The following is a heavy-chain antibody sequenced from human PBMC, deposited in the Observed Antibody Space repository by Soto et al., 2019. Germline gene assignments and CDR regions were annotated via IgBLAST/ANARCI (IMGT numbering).Heavy chain of an antibody. J-gene: IGHJ4*02. CDR1: GGSTSSYY. V-gene: IGHV4-59*01. D-gene: IGHD3-9*01. CDR2: IYYSGST. CDR3: ARHPGYYDILTGYTTYYFDS. Sequence: PSETLSLTCSVSGGSTSSYYWSWIRQPPGKGLDWIGYIYYSGSTDYSPSLKSRVTMSIDTSQNQVSLKLTSVTTADTAVYYCARHPGYYDILTGYTTYYFDSWGQGILVTGSS.